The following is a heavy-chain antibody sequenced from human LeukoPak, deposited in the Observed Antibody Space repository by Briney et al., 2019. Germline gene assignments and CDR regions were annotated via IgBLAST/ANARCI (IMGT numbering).Heavy chain of an antibody. J-gene: IGHJ4*02. D-gene: IGHD3-22*01. Sequence: GGSLRLSCAASGLTFSSYSMNWVRQAPGKGLEWVSYISTSSGTIHYADSVKGRFTVSRDNAKNSLYLQINSLRAEDTAVYYCATNHGSAYHQRGDYWGQGTLVTVSS. CDR3: ATNHGSAYHQRGDY. V-gene: IGHV3-48*04. CDR2: ISTSSGTI. CDR1: GLTFSSYS.